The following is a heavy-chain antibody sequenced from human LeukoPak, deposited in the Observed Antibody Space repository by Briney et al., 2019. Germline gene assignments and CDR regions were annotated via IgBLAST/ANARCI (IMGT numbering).Heavy chain of an antibody. D-gene: IGHD4-11*01. CDR3: AKDTHSNYGRDWFDP. Sequence: PGGSLRLSCAASGFTFDDYAMHWVRQAPGKGLEWVSLISGDGGSTYYADSVKGRFTISRDNSENSLYLQMNSLRTEDTALYYCAKDTHSNYGRDWFDPWGQGTLVTVSS. CDR1: GFTFDDYA. CDR2: ISGDGGST. V-gene: IGHV3-43*02. J-gene: IGHJ5*02.